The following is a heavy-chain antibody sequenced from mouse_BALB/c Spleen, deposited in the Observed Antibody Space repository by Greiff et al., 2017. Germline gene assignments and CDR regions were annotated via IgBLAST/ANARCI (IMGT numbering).Heavy chain of an antibody. CDR1: GFTFSSYA. J-gene: IGHJ1*01. Sequence: EVQRVESGGGLVKPGGSLKLSCAASGFTFSSYAMSWVRQSPEKRLEWVAEISSGGSYTYYPDTVTGRFTISRDNAKNTLYLEMSSLRSEDTAMYYCAREGFYYGSSARGYFDVWGAGTTVTVSS. CDR2: ISSGGSYT. V-gene: IGHV5-9-4*01. D-gene: IGHD1-1*01. CDR3: AREGFYYGSSARGYFDV.